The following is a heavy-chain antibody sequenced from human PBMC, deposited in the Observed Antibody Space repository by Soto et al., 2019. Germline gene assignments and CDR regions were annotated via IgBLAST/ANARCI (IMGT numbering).Heavy chain of an antibody. CDR3: ARDRGVAPPVAGNTHYYYYMDV. J-gene: IGHJ6*03. V-gene: IGHV1-18*01. CDR1: GHSFTNYG. CDR2: SSAYNGNT. Sequence: QVRLVQSGGEVKKPGASVRVSCKASGHSFTNYGFTWVRQAPGQGFEWRGWSSAYNGNTNYAQKFQGRVTLTTDASTSTAYLELRSLRSDDTAVYYCARDRGVAPPVAGNTHYYYYMDVWGKGTTVTVSS. D-gene: IGHD6-19*01.